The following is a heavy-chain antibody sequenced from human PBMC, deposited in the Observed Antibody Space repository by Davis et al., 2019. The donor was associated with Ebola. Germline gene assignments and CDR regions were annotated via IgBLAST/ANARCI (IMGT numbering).Heavy chain of an antibody. CDR1: GYTFTSYY. Sequence: ASVKVSCKASGYTFTSYYMHWVRQAPGQGLEWMGIINPSGGSTSYAQKFQGRVTMTRDTSTSTVYMELSSLRSEDTAVYYCARTYDFWSGYSFGMDVWGQGTTVTVSS. CDR2: INPSGGST. D-gene: IGHD3-3*01. CDR3: ARTYDFWSGYSFGMDV. V-gene: IGHV1-46*01. J-gene: IGHJ6*02.